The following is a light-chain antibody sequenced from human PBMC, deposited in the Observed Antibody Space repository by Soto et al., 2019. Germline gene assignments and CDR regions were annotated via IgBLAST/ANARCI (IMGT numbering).Light chain of an antibody. J-gene: IGKJ2*01. Sequence: EIVLTQSPGTLSLSPGERATLSCRASQSVSSSYLAWYQQKPGQAPRLLIYGASSRATGIPDRFSGSGSGTDFTITISRLEPEDFAVYSCQQYGSSPYPFGQGTKLEIK. V-gene: IGKV3-20*01. CDR3: QQYGSSPYP. CDR2: GAS. CDR1: QSVSSSY.